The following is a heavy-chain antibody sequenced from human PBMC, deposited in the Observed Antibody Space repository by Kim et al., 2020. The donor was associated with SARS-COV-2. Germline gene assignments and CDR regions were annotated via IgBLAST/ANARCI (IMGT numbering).Heavy chain of an antibody. Sequence: GGSLRLSCTASGFTFGDYAMSWFRQAPGKGLEWVGFIRSKAYGGTTEYAASVKGRFTISRDDSKSIAYLQMNSLKTEDTAVYYCTRWFRELPPDPWGQGTLVTVSS. CDR3: TRWFRELPPDP. CDR1: GFTFGDYA. D-gene: IGHD3-10*01. V-gene: IGHV3-49*03. CDR2: IRSKAYGGTT. J-gene: IGHJ5*02.